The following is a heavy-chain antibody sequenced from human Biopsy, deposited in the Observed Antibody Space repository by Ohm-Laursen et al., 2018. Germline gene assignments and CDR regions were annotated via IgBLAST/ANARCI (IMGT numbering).Heavy chain of an antibody. V-gene: IGHV1-46*01. CDR3: ARDETGSSVFGPYYYGMDV. Sequence: SVKVSCKVSGYSFTKYYINWVRQAPGQGLEWMGIINPTGGTTSYAEKFQGRVTLTRDTSTGTVYLELNSLIYEDTALYYCARDETGSSVFGPYYYGMDVWGQGTLVTVSS. D-gene: IGHD3-9*01. CDR2: INPTGGTT. CDR1: GYSFTKYY. J-gene: IGHJ6*02.